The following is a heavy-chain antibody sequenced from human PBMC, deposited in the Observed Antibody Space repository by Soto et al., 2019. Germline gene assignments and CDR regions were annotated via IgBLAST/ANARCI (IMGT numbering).Heavy chain of an antibody. CDR2: INHSGST. D-gene: IGHD3-3*01. Sequence: SETLSLTCAVYGGSFSGFYWSWIRQPPGKGLEWIGEINHSGSTNYSPSLKSRVTISLDTSKNQFSLKLSSVTAADTAVYYCATTYRPFFDYWSGSRSYYMDVWGKGTTVTVSS. CDR1: GGSFSGFY. CDR3: ATTYRPFFDYWSGSRSYYMDV. J-gene: IGHJ6*03. V-gene: IGHV4-34*01.